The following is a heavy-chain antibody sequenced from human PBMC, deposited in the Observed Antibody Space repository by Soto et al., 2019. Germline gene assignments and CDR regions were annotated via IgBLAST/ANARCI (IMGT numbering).Heavy chain of an antibody. CDR2: IYGNGDK. J-gene: IGHJ5*02. CDR1: GFSLTTVAVA. V-gene: IGHV2-5*01. CDR3: THRRNSCSSGTCHVWFDP. D-gene: IGHD3-22*01. Sequence: QITLRESGPTLVKPTQTLTLTCSFSGFSLTTVAVAVGWIRQPPGRALEWVALIYGNGDKYYNPSLNNRLTITQDTSKNQVVLTMTNMDPVDSATYYCTHRRNSCSSGTCHVWFDPWGQGTLVTVSS.